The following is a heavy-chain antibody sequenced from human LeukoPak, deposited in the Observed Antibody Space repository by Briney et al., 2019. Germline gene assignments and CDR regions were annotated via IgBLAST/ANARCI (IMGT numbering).Heavy chain of an antibody. V-gene: IGHV1-46*01. D-gene: IGHD3-10*01. CDR3: ARDLYYSSGLFDC. CDR2: INPSDGST. CDR1: GYTFTNYY. Sequence: ASVKVSCKASGYTFTNYYIHLVRQAPGQGLEWMGIINPSDGSTRYAQKFQGRVTMTRDTSTSTVYMELSSLSSEDTAVYYCARDLYYSSGLFDCWGQGTLVTVSS. J-gene: IGHJ4*02.